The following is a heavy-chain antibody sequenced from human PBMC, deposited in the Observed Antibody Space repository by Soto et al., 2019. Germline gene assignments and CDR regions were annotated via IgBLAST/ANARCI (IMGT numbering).Heavy chain of an antibody. Sequence: QVQLVQSGAEGKKPGASVKVPCKASGYTFTSYGIIWVRQAPGQGLEWMGGISAYNGNTNYAQKLQGRVTMTTEASASTAYMERRSLRSDDTDVYYCARDPWYWGQGTLVTVTS. CDR2: ISAYNGNT. J-gene: IGHJ4*02. CDR3: ARDPWY. V-gene: IGHV1-18*01. CDR1: GYTFTSYG.